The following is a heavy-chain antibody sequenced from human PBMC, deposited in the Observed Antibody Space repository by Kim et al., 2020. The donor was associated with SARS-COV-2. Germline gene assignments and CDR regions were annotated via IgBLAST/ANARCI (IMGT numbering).Heavy chain of an antibody. D-gene: IGHD5-18*01. CDR2: ISYDGSNK. CDR1: GFTFSRYG. CDR3: AKPILYSYGFDY. J-gene: IGHJ4*02. Sequence: GGSLRLSCAASGFTFSRYGMHWVRQAPGKGLEWVAAISYDGSNKYYADSVKGRFTISRDNSKNTLYLQMNSLRAEDTAVYYCAKPILYSYGFDYWGQGTLVTASS. V-gene: IGHV3-30*18.